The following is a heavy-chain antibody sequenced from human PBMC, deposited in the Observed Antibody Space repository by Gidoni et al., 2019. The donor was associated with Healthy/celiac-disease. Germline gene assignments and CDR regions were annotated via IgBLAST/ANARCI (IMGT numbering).Heavy chain of an antibody. Sequence: EVQLVESGGGLVQPGRSLRLSCAASGFTFDDYAMHWVRQAPGKGLEWVSGISWNSGSIGYADSVKGRFTISRDNAKNSLYLQMNSLRAEDTALYYCAKDMGEWLSHAFDIWGQGTMVTVSS. D-gene: IGHD3-3*01. CDR3: AKDMGEWLSHAFDI. CDR1: GFTFDDYA. V-gene: IGHV3-9*01. J-gene: IGHJ3*02. CDR2: ISWNSGSI.